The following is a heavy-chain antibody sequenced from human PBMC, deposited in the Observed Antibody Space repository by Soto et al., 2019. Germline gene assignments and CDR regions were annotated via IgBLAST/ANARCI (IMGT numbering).Heavy chain of an antibody. J-gene: IGHJ4*02. CDR3: ARSRPFSTSYIDY. D-gene: IGHD2-2*01. V-gene: IGHV4-59*01. Sequence: PSETLSLTCTVSGGSISSYYWSWIRQPPGKGLEWIGYIYYSGSTNYNPSLKSRVTISVDTSKNQFSLKLSSVTAADTAVYYCARSRPFSTSYIDYWGQGTLVTVSS. CDR2: IYYSGST. CDR1: GGSISSYY.